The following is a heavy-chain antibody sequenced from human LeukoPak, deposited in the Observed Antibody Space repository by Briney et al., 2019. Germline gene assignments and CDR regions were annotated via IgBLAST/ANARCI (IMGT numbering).Heavy chain of an antibody. CDR2: IKQDGSEK. CDR3: ARRDYDFWSGYLYYYYYMDV. J-gene: IGHJ6*03. V-gene: IGHV3-7*01. CDR1: GFTFSSYW. D-gene: IGHD3-3*01. Sequence: GGSLRLSCAASGFTFSSYWMSWVRQAPGKGLEWVANIKQDGSEKYYVDSVKGRFTISRDNAKNSLYLQMNSLRAEDTAVYYCARRDYDFWSGYLYYYYYMDVWGKGTTVTVSS.